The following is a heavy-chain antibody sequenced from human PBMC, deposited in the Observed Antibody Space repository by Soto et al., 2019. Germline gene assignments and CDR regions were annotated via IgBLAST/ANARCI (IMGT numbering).Heavy chain of an antibody. J-gene: IGHJ5*02. CDR3: ARDWGISGWFNWFDP. V-gene: IGHV3-30*03. Sequence: QVLLVESGGGVVPPGRSLRLSCAASGFNLHNYGMHWVRQAPGKGPEWVAILSHDGRNTNYGDSVRGRFTVSRDESKNTLYLQMASVRVEDTAVYYFARDWGISGWFNWFDPWGQGTLLIVSS. CDR1: GFNLHNYG. CDR2: LSHDGRNT. D-gene: IGHD6-19*01.